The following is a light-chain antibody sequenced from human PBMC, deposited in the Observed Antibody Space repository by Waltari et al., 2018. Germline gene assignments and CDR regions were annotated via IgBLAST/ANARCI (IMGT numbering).Light chain of an antibody. Sequence: QSALTQPPSVSGAPGQRVTISCTGSSSNMGAGYDVNWYQQLPGTAPKLLIYGNVYRPSVVPYRFSPSNAGTSAALAIIGRQAEDEGSYYCQSFDTSLGVRFGGGTKLTVL. CDR1: SSNMGAGYD. J-gene: IGLJ2*01. V-gene: IGLV1-40*01. CDR3: QSFDTSLGVR. CDR2: GNV.